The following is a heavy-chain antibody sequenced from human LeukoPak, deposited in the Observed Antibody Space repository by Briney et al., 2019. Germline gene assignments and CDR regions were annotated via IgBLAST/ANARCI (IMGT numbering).Heavy chain of an antibody. CDR2: IYYSGST. J-gene: IGHJ4*02. CDR1: GGSISGSSYY. Sequence: SETLSLTCTVSGGSISGSSYYWGWMRQPPGKGREWIGSIYYSGSTYYNPSLKSRVTISVDTSKNQFSLKLSSVTAADTAVYYCARSIRYSSGWRFDYWGQGTLVTVSS. V-gene: IGHV4-39*01. D-gene: IGHD6-19*01. CDR3: ARSIRYSSGWRFDY.